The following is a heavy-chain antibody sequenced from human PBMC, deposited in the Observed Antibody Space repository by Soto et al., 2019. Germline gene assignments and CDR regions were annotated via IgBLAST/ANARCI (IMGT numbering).Heavy chain of an antibody. J-gene: IGHJ4*02. CDR3: AKDVPRRNYYDSSGYPNYYFDY. V-gene: IGHV3-23*01. CDR2: ISGSGGST. D-gene: IGHD3-22*01. Sequence: EVQLLESGGGLVQPGGSLRLSCAASGFTFSSYAMSWVRQAPGKGLEWVSAISGSGGSTYYADSVKGRFTISRDNSKNTLYLQMNSLRAEDTAVYYCAKDVPRRNYYDSSGYPNYYFDYWGQGTLVTVSS. CDR1: GFTFSSYA.